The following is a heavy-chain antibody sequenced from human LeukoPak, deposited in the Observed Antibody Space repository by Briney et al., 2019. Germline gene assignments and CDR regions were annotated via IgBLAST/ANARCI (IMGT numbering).Heavy chain of an antibody. J-gene: IGHJ4*02. D-gene: IGHD3-22*01. V-gene: IGHV3-74*01. Sequence: GGSLRLSCAASGFTFSRDWMHWVRQAPGKGLVWVSRINGDGSSTSYADSVKGRFTISRDNAKNTLYLQMNSLRAEDTAVYYCSSAYYDPTGYWGQGTLVTVST. CDR3: SSAYYDPTGY. CDR1: GFTFSRDW. CDR2: INGDGSST.